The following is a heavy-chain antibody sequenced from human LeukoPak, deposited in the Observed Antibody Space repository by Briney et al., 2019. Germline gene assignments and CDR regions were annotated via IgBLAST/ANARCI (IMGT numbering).Heavy chain of an antibody. CDR2: ISVDKGKT. V-gene: IGHV1-18*01. J-gene: IGHJ6*02. Sequence: ASVKVSCKTSGYTFTSQGISWVRQARGQGLEWMGWISVDKGKTNYAQNLEGRVTMTTDTSASTAYMELRSLRSDDTAMYYCARLKFDVLEPGLLTKHGMDVWGQGTTVTVSS. CDR3: ARLKFDVLEPGLLTKHGMDV. CDR1: GYTFTSQG. D-gene: IGHD1-1*01.